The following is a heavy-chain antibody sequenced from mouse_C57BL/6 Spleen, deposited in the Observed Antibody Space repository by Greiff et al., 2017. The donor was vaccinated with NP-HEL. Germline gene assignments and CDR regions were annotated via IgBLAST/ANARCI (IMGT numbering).Heavy chain of an antibody. CDR1: GYTFTDYN. D-gene: IGHD2-4*01. Sequence: DVQLQESGPELVKPGASVKIPCKASGYTFTDYNMDWVKQSHGKSLEWIGDINPNNGGTIYNQKFKGKATLTVDKSSSTAYMELRSLTSEDTAVYDCARSDYYDYDDDAMDYWGQGTSVTVSS. V-gene: IGHV1-18*01. CDR3: ARSDYYDYDDDAMDY. CDR2: INPNNGGT. J-gene: IGHJ4*01.